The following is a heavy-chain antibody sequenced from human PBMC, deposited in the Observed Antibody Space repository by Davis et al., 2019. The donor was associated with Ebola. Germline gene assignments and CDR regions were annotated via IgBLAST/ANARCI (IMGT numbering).Heavy chain of an antibody. CDR1: GGSISSSSYY. Sequence: SETLSLTCTVSGGSISSSSYYWGWIRQPPGKGLEWIGSIYYSGSTYYNPSLKSRVTISVDTSKNQFSLKLSSVTAADTAVYYCARYPYPTGFDYWGQGTLVTVSS. J-gene: IGHJ4*02. D-gene: IGHD4-17*01. V-gene: IGHV4-39*07. CDR2: IYYSGST. CDR3: ARYPYPTGFDY.